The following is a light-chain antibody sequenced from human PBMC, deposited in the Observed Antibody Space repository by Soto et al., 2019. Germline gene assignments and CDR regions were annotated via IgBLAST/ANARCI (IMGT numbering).Light chain of an antibody. V-gene: IGKV3-20*01. Sequence: EIVMTQAPATLSVSPGERASVSCRASQSVSSSHLAWYQQKPGQAPRLLISGASSRATGIPDRFTGSGSGTDFTLTIIRLEPDDFAVYYCHQYGSSPRTFGRGTKVDIK. J-gene: IGKJ1*01. CDR1: QSVSSSH. CDR2: GAS. CDR3: HQYGSSPRT.